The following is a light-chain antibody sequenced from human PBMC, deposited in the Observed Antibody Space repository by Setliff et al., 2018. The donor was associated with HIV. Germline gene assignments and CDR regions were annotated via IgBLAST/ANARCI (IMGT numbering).Light chain of an antibody. CDR3: QQRSNRPPV. CDR2: DAS. Sequence: EIVLTQSPATLSLSPGERATLSCRASQSVSSYLAWYQQKPGQAPRLLIYDASNRATGIPARFSGSGSGTDFTLTISSLEPEDFVVYYCQQRSNRPPVFGGGTKVDIK. CDR1: QSVSSY. J-gene: IGKJ4*01. V-gene: IGKV3-11*01.